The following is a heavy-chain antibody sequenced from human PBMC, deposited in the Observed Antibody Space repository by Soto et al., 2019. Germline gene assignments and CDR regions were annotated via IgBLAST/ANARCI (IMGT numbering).Heavy chain of an antibody. CDR3: AISGARDTTTDY. V-gene: IGHV3-23*01. CDR2: ISGSGGST. D-gene: IGHD1-26*01. Sequence: GGSLRLSCAASGFTFSSYAMIWVRQAPGKGLEWVSAISGSGGSTYYADSVKGRFTISRDNSKDTLYLQMNSLRAEDTAVYYCAISGARDTTTDYWGQGTLVTVSS. J-gene: IGHJ4*02. CDR1: GFTFSSYA.